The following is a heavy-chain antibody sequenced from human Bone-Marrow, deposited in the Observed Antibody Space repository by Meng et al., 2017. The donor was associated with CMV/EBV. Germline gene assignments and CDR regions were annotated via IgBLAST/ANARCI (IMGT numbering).Heavy chain of an antibody. CDR2: IIPMFDAT. CDR1: GYTFTVYY. D-gene: IGHD2-2*01. J-gene: IGHJ6*02. Sequence: SVKVSCKASGYTFTVYYMHWVRQAPGQGLEWMGGIIPMFDATDFAQNFQGRVTITTDESTTTAYMELSSLTSEDTAIYYCARGDIYQLIEPPPGSAPNEYFYDYYPMDVWGLGTTVTVSS. CDR3: ARGDIYQLIEPPPGSAPNEYFYDYYPMDV. V-gene: IGHV1-69*05.